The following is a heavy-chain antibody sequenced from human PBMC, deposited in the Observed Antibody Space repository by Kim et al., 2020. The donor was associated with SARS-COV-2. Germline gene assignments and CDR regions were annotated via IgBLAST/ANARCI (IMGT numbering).Heavy chain of an antibody. D-gene: IGHD3-22*01. J-gene: IGHJ6*02. V-gene: IGHV4-59*13. CDR3: AKGVGGYYSHYYYGMDV. Sequence: SETLSLTCTVSGGSISSYYWSWIRQPPGKGLEWIGYIYYSGSTNYNPSLKSRVTISVDTSKNQFSLKLSSVTAADTAVYYCAKGVGGYYSHYYYGMDVWGQGTTVTVSS. CDR2: IYYSGST. CDR1: GGSISSYY.